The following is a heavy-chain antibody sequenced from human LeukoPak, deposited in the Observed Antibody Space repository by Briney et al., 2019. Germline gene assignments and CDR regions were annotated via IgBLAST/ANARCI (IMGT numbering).Heavy chain of an antibody. CDR2: IRSDGSNK. CDR1: GFTFSSYG. D-gene: IGHD5-24*01. CDR3: ARVAAGGMRWLPPAYYFDY. Sequence: GGSLRLSCGASGFTFSSYGMHWVRQSPGKGLEWVAFIRSDGSNKYYADSVKGRFTISRDNSKHTLFLQMNSLRAEDTALYYCARVAAGGMRWLPPAYYFDYWGQGTLVTVSS. J-gene: IGHJ4*02. V-gene: IGHV3-30*02.